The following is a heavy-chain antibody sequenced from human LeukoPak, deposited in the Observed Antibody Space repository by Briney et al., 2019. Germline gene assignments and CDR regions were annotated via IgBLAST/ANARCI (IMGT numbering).Heavy chain of an antibody. J-gene: IGHJ4*02. CDR1: GFTFSSFW. CDR2: IQQDGSER. CDR3: ARDAGIFGTLIGYIFDY. Sequence: PGGSLRLSCAASGFTFSSFWMGWVRQAPGKGLEWVASIQQDGSERFYVDSVKGRFTISRDNAKNSLYLQMNSLRADDTAVYYCARDAGIFGTLIGYIFDYWGQGTLVTVSS. V-gene: IGHV3-7*01. D-gene: IGHD3-3*01.